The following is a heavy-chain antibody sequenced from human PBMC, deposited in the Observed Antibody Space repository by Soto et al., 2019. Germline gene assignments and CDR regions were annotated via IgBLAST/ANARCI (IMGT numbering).Heavy chain of an antibody. D-gene: IGHD3-10*01. V-gene: IGHV3-9*01. CDR1: GFTFDDYA. Sequence: GGSLRLSCAASGFTFDDYAMHWVRQAPGKGLEWVSGISWNSGSIGYADSVKGRFTISRDNAKNSLYLQMNSLRAEGTALFYCAKDSGFGSTLLESEFYFDYWGQGTQVTVSS. CDR2: ISWNSGSI. J-gene: IGHJ4*02. CDR3: AKDSGFGSTLLESEFYFDY.